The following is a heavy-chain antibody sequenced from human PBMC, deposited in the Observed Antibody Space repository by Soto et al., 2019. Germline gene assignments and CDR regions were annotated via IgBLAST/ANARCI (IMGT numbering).Heavy chain of an antibody. J-gene: IGHJ5*02. V-gene: IGHV1-69*12. D-gene: IGHD6-13*01. CDR2: IIPIFGTA. Sequence: QVQLVQSGAEVKKPGSSVKVSCKASGGTFSSYAISWVRQAPGQGLEWMGGIIPIFGTANYAQKFQGRVKITADESKSTAYMELSSLRSEVTAVYYCARTPGLAAADYTWFDPWGQGPLVTVSS. CDR3: ARTPGLAAADYTWFDP. CDR1: GGTFSSYA.